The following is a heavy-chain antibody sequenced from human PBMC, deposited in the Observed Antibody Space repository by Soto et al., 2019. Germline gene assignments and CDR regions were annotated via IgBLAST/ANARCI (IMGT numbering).Heavy chain of an antibody. D-gene: IGHD6-13*01. V-gene: IGHV4-34*01. Sequence: PSQSLSLTGALYGGSFSGYYWSYIRLSPGKGLEWIGEINHSGSTNYNPSLKSRVTISVDTSKNQFSLKLSSVTAADTAVYYCARGPVGGPSSSWYSFDYWGQGTLVTVSS. CDR1: GGSFSGYY. J-gene: IGHJ4*02. CDR3: ARGPVGGPSSSWYSFDY. CDR2: INHSGST.